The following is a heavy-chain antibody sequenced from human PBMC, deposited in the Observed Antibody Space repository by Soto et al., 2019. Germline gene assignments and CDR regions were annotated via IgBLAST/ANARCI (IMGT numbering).Heavy chain of an antibody. D-gene: IGHD3-9*01. CDR1: GVSFSGYY. CDR3: ARAEYSDWSPNY. Sequence: SETLSLTCAVYGVSFSGYYCSWIRQPPGKWLDWIGEINDSGSNNYTPSLKSRVTISVDTSKNQFSLKLSSVTAADMAVYYCARAEYSDWSPNYWGQGTLVTVSS. V-gene: IGHV4-34*01. CDR2: INDSGSN. J-gene: IGHJ4*02.